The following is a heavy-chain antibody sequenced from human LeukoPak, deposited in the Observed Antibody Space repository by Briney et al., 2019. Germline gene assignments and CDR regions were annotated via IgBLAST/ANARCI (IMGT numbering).Heavy chain of an antibody. Sequence: GGSLRLSCAASGFTFSSYGMHWVRQAPGKGLEWVAFIRYDGSNKYYADSVKGRFTISRDNSKNTLYLQMNSLRAEDTAVYYCAKSKYRYSGSYDAFDIWGQGTMVTVSS. CDR1: GFTFSSYG. V-gene: IGHV3-30*02. CDR3: AKSKYRYSGSYDAFDI. CDR2: IRYDGSNK. J-gene: IGHJ3*02. D-gene: IGHD1-26*01.